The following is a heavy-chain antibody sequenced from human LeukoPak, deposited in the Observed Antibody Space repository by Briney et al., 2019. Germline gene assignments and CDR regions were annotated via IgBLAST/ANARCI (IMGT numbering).Heavy chain of an antibody. CDR1: GFTPSSYE. D-gene: IGHD1-7*01. J-gene: IGHJ4*02. CDR3: ARDSELTGDRTDY. CDR2: ISPSYTT. V-gene: IGHV3-48*03. Sequence: PGGSLRLSCAASGFTPSSYEMNWVRQAPGKGLEWVSYISPSYTTLYADSVKGRFTISRDDAKNSLFLQMNSLRAEDTALYYCARDSELTGDRTDYWGQGTLVTVSS.